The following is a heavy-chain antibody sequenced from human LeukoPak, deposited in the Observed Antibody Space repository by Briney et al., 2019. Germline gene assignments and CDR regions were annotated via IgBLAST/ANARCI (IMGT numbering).Heavy chain of an antibody. CDR2: INPSGGST. V-gene: IGHV1-46*03. CDR1: GYTFTGYY. Sequence: GASVKVSCKASGYTFTGYYMHWVRQAPGQGLEWMGIINPSGGSTSYAQKFQGRVTMTRDTSTSTVYMELSSLRSEDTAVYYCARDSMKYYYDSSGYSKPPYYFDYWGQGTLVTVSS. D-gene: IGHD3-22*01. CDR3: ARDSMKYYYDSSGYSKPPYYFDY. J-gene: IGHJ4*02.